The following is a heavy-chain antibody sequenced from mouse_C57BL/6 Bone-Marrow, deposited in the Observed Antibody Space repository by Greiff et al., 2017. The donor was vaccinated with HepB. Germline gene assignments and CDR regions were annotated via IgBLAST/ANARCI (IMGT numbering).Heavy chain of an antibody. CDR3: ARPSYSNYVYAMDY. D-gene: IGHD2-5*01. CDR2: IDPSDSYT. Sequence: QVQLQQPGAELVMPGASVKLSCKASGYTFTSYWMHWVKQRPGQGLEWIGEIDPSDSYTNYNQKFKGKSTLTVDKSSSTAYMQLSSLTSEDSAVYYCARPSYSNYVYAMDYWGQVTSVTVSS. V-gene: IGHV1-69*01. CDR1: GYTFTSYW. J-gene: IGHJ4*01.